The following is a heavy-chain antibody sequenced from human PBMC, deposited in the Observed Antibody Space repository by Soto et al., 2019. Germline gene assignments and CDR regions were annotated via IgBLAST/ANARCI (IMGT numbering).Heavy chain of an antibody. D-gene: IGHD6-13*01. CDR2: IIPIFGTA. Sequence: SVKVSCKASGGTFSSYAISWVRQAPGQGLEWMGGIIPIFGTANYAQKLQGRVTITADESTSTAYMELSSLRSEDTAVYYCARKRELVAAAGTPYYYGMDVWGQGTTVTVSS. CDR1: GGTFSSYA. CDR3: ARKRELVAAAGTPYYYGMDV. J-gene: IGHJ6*02. V-gene: IGHV1-69*13.